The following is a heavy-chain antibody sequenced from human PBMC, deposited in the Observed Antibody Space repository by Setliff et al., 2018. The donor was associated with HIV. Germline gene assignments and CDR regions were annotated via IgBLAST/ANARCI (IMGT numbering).Heavy chain of an antibody. CDR3: ARSPYGDYGLDY. V-gene: IGHV3-48*03. Sequence: GGSLRFSCAASGFTFSSYEMNWVRQAPGKGLEWVSYISSRGSTIYYADSVKGRFTISRDNAKNSLYLQMNTLRAEDTAVYFCARSPYGDYGLDYWGQGTLVTVSS. CDR2: ISSRGSTI. CDR1: GFTFSSYE. D-gene: IGHD4-17*01. J-gene: IGHJ4*02.